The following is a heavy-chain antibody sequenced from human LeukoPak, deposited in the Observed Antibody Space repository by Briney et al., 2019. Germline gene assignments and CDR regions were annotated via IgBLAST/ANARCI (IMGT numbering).Heavy chain of an antibody. Sequence: ASVKVSCKASRYTFTGYYMHWVRQAPGQGLEWMGWINPNSGGTNYAQKFQGRVTVTRDTSISTVYMELNRLTSDDTALYYCARVGYCSGDRCYLHFDYWGQGTLVTVSS. J-gene: IGHJ4*02. CDR1: RYTFTGYY. V-gene: IGHV1-2*02. D-gene: IGHD2-15*01. CDR3: ARVGYCSGDRCYLHFDY. CDR2: INPNSGGT.